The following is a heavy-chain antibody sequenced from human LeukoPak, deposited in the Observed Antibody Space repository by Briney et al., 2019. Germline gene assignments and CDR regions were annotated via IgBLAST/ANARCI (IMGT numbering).Heavy chain of an antibody. V-gene: IGHV1-8*01. CDR3: ARGRARNWNYLGEWYFDL. D-gene: IGHD1-7*01. CDR2: MNPNSGNT. Sequence: ASVKVSCKASGYTFTSYDINWVRQATGQGLEWMGWMNPNSGNTGYAQKFQGRVTMTRNTSISTAYMELSSLRSEDTALYYCARGRARNWNYLGEWYFDLWGRGTLVTVSS. CDR1: GYTFTSYD. J-gene: IGHJ2*01.